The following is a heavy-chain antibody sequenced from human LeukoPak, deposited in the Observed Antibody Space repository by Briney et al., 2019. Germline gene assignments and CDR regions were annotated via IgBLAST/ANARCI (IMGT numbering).Heavy chain of an antibody. CDR3: AKATGYLL. CDR1: EFTFSGYA. D-gene: IGHD1-14*01. Sequence: GGSLRLSCAASEFTFSGYAMNWVRQAPGKGLEWISYISSSGSSIYYADSVRGRFTISRDNSENTLFLRMNSLRAEDTAVYYCAKATGYLLWGQGTLVIVSS. V-gene: IGHV3-48*03. J-gene: IGHJ4*02. CDR2: ISSSGSSI.